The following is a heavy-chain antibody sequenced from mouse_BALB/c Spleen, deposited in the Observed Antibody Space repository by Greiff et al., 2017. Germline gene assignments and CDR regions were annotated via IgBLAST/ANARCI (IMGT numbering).Heavy chain of an antibody. J-gene: IGHJ3*01. CDR1: GFTFSSYA. CDR2: ISSGGSYT. V-gene: IGHV5-9-4*01. D-gene: IGHD3-1*01. Sequence: EVQVVESGGGLVKPGGSLKLSCAASGFTFSSYAMSWVRQSPEKRLEWVAEISSGGSYTYYPDTVTGRFTISRDNAKNTLYLEMSSLRSEDTAMYYCAREGAARAPFAYWGQGTLVTVSA. CDR3: AREGAARAPFAY.